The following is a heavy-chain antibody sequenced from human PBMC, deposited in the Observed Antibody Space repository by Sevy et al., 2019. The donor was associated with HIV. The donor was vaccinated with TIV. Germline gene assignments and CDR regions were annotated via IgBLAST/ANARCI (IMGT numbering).Heavy chain of an antibody. V-gene: IGHV1-2*02. CDR1: GYTFTDYH. J-gene: IGHJ4*02. D-gene: IGHD3-10*01. Sequence: ASVKVSCKASGYTFTDYHIHWVRQAPGQGLEWMGWINPNSGGTNFAKMLQGRVTMTRDTSISTVYMELSRLRSDDTAVYYCARVAHGVPLWPPFDYWGQGTLVTVSS. CDR3: ARVAHGVPLWPPFDY. CDR2: INPNSGGT.